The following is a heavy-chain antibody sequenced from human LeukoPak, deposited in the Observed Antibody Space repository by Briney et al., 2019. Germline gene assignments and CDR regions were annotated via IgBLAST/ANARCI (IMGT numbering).Heavy chain of an antibody. CDR3: VRPDDNSFDF. CDR1: GGSLSSSSYY. Sequence: SETLSLTCSVSGGSLSSSSYYWGWIRQPPGRGLEWIGNIYETGSTNYNPSLKSRVTISVDTFKNQFSLKLSSVTAADTAVYYCVRPDDNSFDFWGQGTMVTVSS. CDR2: IYETGST. J-gene: IGHJ3*01. V-gene: IGHV4-39*01. D-gene: IGHD3-9*01.